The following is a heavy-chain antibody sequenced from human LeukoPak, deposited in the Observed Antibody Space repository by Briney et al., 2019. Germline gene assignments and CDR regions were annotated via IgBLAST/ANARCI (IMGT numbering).Heavy chain of an antibody. CDR2: IYYSGST. Sequence: PSETLSLTCTVSGGSISRYYWSWIREPPGKGMEWIGYIYYSGSTNYNPSLTSGVTISVDTSKNKFSLKLSSVTAADTAVYYCARGKNYYGSGSYSAFDIWGQGTMVTVSS. CDR1: GGSISRYY. J-gene: IGHJ3*02. CDR3: ARGKNYYGSGSYSAFDI. D-gene: IGHD3-10*01. V-gene: IGHV4-59*01.